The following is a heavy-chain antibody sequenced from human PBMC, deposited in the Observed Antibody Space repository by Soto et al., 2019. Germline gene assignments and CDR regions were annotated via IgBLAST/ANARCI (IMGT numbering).Heavy chain of an antibody. CDR1: GGSFSGYY. CDR3: ARGVMSYDLWSVYDYYYYAMDV. Sequence: SETLSLTYAVYGGSFSGYYWSWIRQPPGKGLEWIGEINHSGSTKYNPSLKSRVTISVDTSKKQFSLKVSSVTAADTAVYYCARGVMSYDLWSVYDYYYYAMDVWGQGTTVTVSS. J-gene: IGHJ6*02. D-gene: IGHD3-3*01. CDR2: INHSGST. V-gene: IGHV4-34*01.